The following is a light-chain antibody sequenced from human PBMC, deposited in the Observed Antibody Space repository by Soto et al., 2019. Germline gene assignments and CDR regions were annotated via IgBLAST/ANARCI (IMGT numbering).Light chain of an antibody. J-gene: IGKJ2*01. V-gene: IGKV3-15*01. Sequence: EIVMTQSTATLSVSPGKRATLSCRASQSVSSNLVWYQQKPGQAPSLLIYGASTRATGIPARFTGSGSGTEFTLTISSLQSEDFAVYFCQQYDNWPLYTFGQGTKLEIK. CDR2: GAS. CDR1: QSVSSN. CDR3: QQYDNWPLYT.